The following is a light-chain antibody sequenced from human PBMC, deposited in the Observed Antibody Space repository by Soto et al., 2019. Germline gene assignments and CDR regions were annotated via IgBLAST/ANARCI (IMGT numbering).Light chain of an antibody. J-gene: IGKJ1*01. CDR1: QGISTW. Sequence: DIQMTQFPSSVSASGGDRVNITCRASQGISTWLAWYQQKPERAPKSLIYGASRLQSGVPPRFSGSGSETDFTLTISGLQPEDFATYYCQQYDRYPRTFGQGTKVEI. V-gene: IGKV1D-16*01. CDR2: GAS. CDR3: QQYDRYPRT.